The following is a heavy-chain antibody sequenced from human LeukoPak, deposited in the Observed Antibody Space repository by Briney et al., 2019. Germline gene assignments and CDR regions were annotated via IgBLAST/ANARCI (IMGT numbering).Heavy chain of an antibody. Sequence: SETLSLTCAVYGGSFSGYYWSWIRQPPGKGLEWIGEINHSGSTNYNPSLKSRVTISVDTSKNQFSLKLSSVTAADTAVYYCASNKPDIVVVPAAGVLRAFDIWGQGTMVTVSS. V-gene: IGHV4-34*01. D-gene: IGHD2-2*01. J-gene: IGHJ3*02. CDR3: ASNKPDIVVVPAAGVLRAFDI. CDR2: INHSGST. CDR1: GGSFSGYY.